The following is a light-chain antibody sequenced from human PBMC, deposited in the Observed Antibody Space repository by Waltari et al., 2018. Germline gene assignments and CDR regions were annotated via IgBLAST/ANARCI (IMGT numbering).Light chain of an antibody. Sequence: SALTQPASVSGSLGQSITFSCTGTSSDVGGYNYVAWYQQHPGKAPKLMIRDVSTRPLGVSIRFSGSKSGSTASLTISGRQADDEADYYCISYSSATPGNVVIGGGTKLTVL. J-gene: IGLJ2*01. CDR1: SSDVGGYNY. CDR3: ISYSSATPGNVV. CDR2: DVS. V-gene: IGLV2-14*01.